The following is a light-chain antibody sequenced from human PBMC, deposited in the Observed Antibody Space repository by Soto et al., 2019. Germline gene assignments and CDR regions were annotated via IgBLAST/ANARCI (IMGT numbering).Light chain of an antibody. CDR2: EAS. CDR1: QDVTTN. V-gene: IGKV3-20*01. Sequence: EISMTQFPAILSASPGGGATLSCRAAQDVTTNFAWYQLRRGQPPRLLIYEASSRATGIPDRFSGSGSGTDFTLTISRLEPEDFAVYYCRQYGRSLGFAFGGGTKVDI. CDR3: RQYGRSLGFA. J-gene: IGKJ4*01.